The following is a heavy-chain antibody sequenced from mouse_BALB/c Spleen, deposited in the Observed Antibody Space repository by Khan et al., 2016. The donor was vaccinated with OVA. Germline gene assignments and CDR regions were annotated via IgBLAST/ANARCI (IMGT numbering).Heavy chain of an antibody. CDR1: GYIFTSYW. Sequence: QVQLKQSGAELVRPGASVKLSCKTSGYIFTSYWIHWVKQRSGQGLEWIARIYPGPDNSYYNEKFKDKATLTSDQSSSTAYMQLSSMKSENSDVYFCAREEAVCLFDHWGQGTTLTVSS. J-gene: IGHJ2*01. CDR3: AREEAVCLFDH. CDR2: IYPGPDNS. V-gene: IGHV1-76*01. D-gene: IGHD3-3*01.